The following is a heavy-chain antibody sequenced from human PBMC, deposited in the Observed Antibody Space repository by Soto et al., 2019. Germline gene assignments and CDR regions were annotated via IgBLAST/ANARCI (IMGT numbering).Heavy chain of an antibody. J-gene: IGHJ5*02. CDR3: ARDLRPRPDCSGGSCYSDWFDP. Sequence: QVQLVESGGGLVKPGGSLRLSCAASGFTFSAYYMSWIRQAPGKGLEWVSYISSSGSTIYYADSVKGRFTISRDNAKNSLYLQMNSLRAEDTAVYYCARDLRPRPDCSGGSCYSDWFDPWGQGTLVTVSS. CDR2: ISSSGSTI. V-gene: IGHV3-11*01. CDR1: GFTFSAYY. D-gene: IGHD2-15*01.